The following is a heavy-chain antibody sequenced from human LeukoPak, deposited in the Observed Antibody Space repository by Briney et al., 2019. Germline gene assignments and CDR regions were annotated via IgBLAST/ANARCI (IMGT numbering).Heavy chain of an antibody. V-gene: IGHV4-4*07. CDR2: IYTSGST. Sequence: LETLSLTCTVSGGSISRYYWSWIRQPAGKGLEWSGGIYTSGSTNYNPSLKSRVTMSVDTSKNQSPLKLSSVTAADTAVYYCAARPSGPDSGYDDYWGQGTLVTVSS. CDR1: GGSISRYY. D-gene: IGHD5-12*01. J-gene: IGHJ4*02. CDR3: AARPSGPDSGYDDY.